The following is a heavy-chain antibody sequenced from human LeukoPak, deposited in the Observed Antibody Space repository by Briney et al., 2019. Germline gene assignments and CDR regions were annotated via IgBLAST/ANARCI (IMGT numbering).Heavy chain of an antibody. V-gene: IGHV4-34*01. Sequence: PSETLSLTCAVYGGSFSGYYWSWIRQPPGKGLEWIGEINHSGSTNYNPSLKSRVTISVDTSKNQFSLKLSSVTAADTAVYCCARVTVPDYGDYGEIHFDYWGQGTLVTVSS. CDR1: GGSFSGYY. CDR2: INHSGST. CDR3: ARVTVPDYGDYGEIHFDY. J-gene: IGHJ4*02. D-gene: IGHD4-17*01.